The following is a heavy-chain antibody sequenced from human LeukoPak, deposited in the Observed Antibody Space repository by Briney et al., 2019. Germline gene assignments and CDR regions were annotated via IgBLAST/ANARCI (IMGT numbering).Heavy chain of an antibody. CDR3: AKDRYDSSGYYDF. D-gene: IGHD3-22*01. Sequence: GGSLRLSCAASGFTFSSYAMSWVRQAPGKGLEWVSVIYSGGSTYYADSVKGRFTISRDNSKNTLYLQMNSLRAEDTAVYYCAKDRYDSSGYYDFWGQGTLVTVSS. CDR2: IYSGGST. V-gene: IGHV3-66*02. J-gene: IGHJ4*02. CDR1: GFTFSSYA.